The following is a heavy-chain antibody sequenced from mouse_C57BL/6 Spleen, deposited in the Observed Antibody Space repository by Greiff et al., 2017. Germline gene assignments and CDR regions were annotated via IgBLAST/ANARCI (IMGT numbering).Heavy chain of an antibody. D-gene: IGHD1-1*01. J-gene: IGHJ1*03. Sequence: EVMLVESGGGLVKPGGSLKLSCAASGFTFSDYGMHWVRQAPEKGLEWVAYISRGSGTIYYADTVKGRFTISRDNAKNTLFLQMTSLRSEDTAMYYCARCYYGSSYWYFDVWGTGTTVTVSS. CDR3: ARCYYGSSYWYFDV. V-gene: IGHV5-17*01. CDR2: ISRGSGTI. CDR1: GFTFSDYG.